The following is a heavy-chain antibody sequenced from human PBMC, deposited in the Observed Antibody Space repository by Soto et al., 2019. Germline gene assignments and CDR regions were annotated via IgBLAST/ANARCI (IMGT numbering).Heavy chain of an antibody. V-gene: IGHV4-59*08. CDR1: GGSISSYY. Sequence: SETLSLTCTVSGGSISSYYWSWIRQPPGKGLEWIGYIYYSGSTNYNPSLKSRVTISVDTSKNQFSLKLSSVTAADTAVYYCASYDILTGCDYWGQGTLVTVSS. CDR3: ASYDILTGCDY. D-gene: IGHD3-9*01. CDR2: IYYSGST. J-gene: IGHJ4*02.